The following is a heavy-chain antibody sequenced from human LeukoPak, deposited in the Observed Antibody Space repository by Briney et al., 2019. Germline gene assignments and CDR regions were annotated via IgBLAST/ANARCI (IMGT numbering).Heavy chain of an antibody. Sequence: GGSLRLSCAASGFTFSSYAMSWVRQAPGKGLEWVSAISGSGGSTYYADSVKGRFTISRDNSKNTLYLQMNSLRAEDTAVYYCAKDRVEQWLVRNFDYWGQGTLVTVSS. CDR1: GFTFSSYA. CDR3: AKDRVEQWLVRNFDY. J-gene: IGHJ4*02. CDR2: ISGSGGST. D-gene: IGHD6-19*01. V-gene: IGHV3-23*01.